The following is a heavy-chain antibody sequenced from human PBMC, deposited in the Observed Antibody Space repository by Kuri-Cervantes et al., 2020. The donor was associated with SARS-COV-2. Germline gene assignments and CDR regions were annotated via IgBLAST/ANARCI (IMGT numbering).Heavy chain of an antibody. D-gene: IGHD3-22*01. J-gene: IGHJ6*03. CDR2: IYYSGST. V-gene: IGHV4-59*12. CDR3: ARSGYYSRGVTYYYMDV. CDR1: GGSISSYY. Sequence: SCTVSGGSISSYYWNWIRQPPGKGLEWIGYIYYSGSTNYNPSLKSRVTISVDTSKNQFSLKLSSVTAADTAVYYCARSGYYSRGVTYYYMDVWDKGTTVTVSS.